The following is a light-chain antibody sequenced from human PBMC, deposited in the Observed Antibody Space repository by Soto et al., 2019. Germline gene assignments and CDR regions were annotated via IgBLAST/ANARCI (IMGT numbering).Light chain of an antibody. CDR2: DAS. J-gene: IGKJ4*01. V-gene: IGKV3-20*01. CDR1: QSVSRH. Sequence: EIVLTQSPATLSLSPGERAALCCRGSQSVSRHLAWYQQKPGQAPRLLIYDASSRATGIPDRFSGSGSGTDFTLTISRLEPEDFAVYYCQQYGSSPLALTFGGGTKVDIK. CDR3: QQYGSSPLALT.